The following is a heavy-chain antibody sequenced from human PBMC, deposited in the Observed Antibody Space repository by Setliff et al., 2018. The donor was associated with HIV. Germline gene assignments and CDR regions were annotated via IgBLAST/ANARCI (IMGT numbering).Heavy chain of an antibody. CDR3: ARTEYFDFWSGPRGFDP. Sequence: ASVKVSCKPSGYTFTNYDINWVRQAAGQGLEWMGWMNPDSRNTIYAQTFQGRVTMTRDTSTSTAYMELSRLRSDDTAVYYCARTEYFDFWSGPRGFDPWGQGTLVTVSS. CDR1: GYTFTNYD. V-gene: IGHV1-2*02. CDR2: MNPDSRNT. J-gene: IGHJ5*02. D-gene: IGHD3-3*01.